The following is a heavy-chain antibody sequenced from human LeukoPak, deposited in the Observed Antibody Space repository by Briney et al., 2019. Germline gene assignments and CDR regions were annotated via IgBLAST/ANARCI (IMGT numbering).Heavy chain of an antibody. CDR2: ISGSGGST. CDR3: AKFDGVQLWLPYYYYYMDV. J-gene: IGHJ6*03. CDR1: GFTFSSYV. Sequence: SGGSLRLSCAVSGFTFSSYVMSWVRQAPGKGLEWVSAISGSGGSTHYADSVKGRFTISRDNSKNTLYLQMNSLRAEDTAVYYCAKFDGVQLWLPYYYYYMDVWGKGTTVTVSS. D-gene: IGHD5-18*01. V-gene: IGHV3-23*01.